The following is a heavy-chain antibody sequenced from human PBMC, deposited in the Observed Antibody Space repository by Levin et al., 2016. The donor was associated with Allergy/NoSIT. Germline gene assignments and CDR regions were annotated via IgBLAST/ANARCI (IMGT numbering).Heavy chain of an antibody. Sequence: SVKVSCKASGGSFSSAGISWVRQAPGQGPEWVGRFIPVLNRANYARKFQDRVTITADKSTGTVYLELTNLRSDDTAVFYCANEPRYNSVSPYWHFDLWGRGTLVTVS. CDR2: FIPVLNRA. J-gene: IGHJ2*01. CDR3: ANEPRYNSVSPYWHFDL. V-gene: IGHV1-69*04. D-gene: IGHD2/OR15-2a*01. CDR1: GGSFSSAG.